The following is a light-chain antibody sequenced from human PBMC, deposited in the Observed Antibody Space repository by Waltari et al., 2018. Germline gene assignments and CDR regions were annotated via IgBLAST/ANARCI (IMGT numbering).Light chain of an antibody. J-gene: IGLJ1*01. CDR2: DVS. Sequence: QSALTQPASVSGSPGQSITIPCTGTSSYVGGYKYVYWYQHHPGEAPKFMIYDVSKRPSGVSDRFSGSKSGNTASLTISVLQAEDEADYYCCSYATRDSYVFGTGTKVTVL. V-gene: IGLV2-14*03. CDR3: CSYATRDSYV. CDR1: SSYVGGYKY.